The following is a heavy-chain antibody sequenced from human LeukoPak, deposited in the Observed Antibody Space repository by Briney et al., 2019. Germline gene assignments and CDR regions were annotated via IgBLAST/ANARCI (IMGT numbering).Heavy chain of an antibody. CDR1: GFTFDDYG. CDR3: ARGDSNGWYFDC. J-gene: IGHJ4*02. CDR2: INWNGGST. D-gene: IGHD6-19*01. Sequence: PGGSLRLSCAASGFTFDDYGMSWVRQAPGKGLEWVSGINWNGGSTGYADSVKGRFTISRDNAKNSLYLQMNSLRDEDTALYYCARGDSNGWYFDCWGQGTLVTVSS. V-gene: IGHV3-20*04.